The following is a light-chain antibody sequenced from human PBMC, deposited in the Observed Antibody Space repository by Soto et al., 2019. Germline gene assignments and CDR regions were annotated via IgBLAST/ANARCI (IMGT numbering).Light chain of an antibody. CDR2: EVS. V-gene: IGLV2-14*01. CDR1: SSDVGGYKY. Sequence: QSVLTQPASVSGSPGQSITISCTGTSSDVGGYKYVSWYQQHPGKAPKLMIYEVSNRPSGVSDRVSGSKSGNTASLAISGLQPEDEADYYCNSYTSSSSFVFGSGTKVTVL. J-gene: IGLJ1*01. CDR3: NSYTSSSSFV.